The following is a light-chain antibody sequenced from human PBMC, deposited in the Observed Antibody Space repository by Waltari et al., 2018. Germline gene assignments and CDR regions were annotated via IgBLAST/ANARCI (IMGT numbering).Light chain of an antibody. CDR1: TFPKQF. V-gene: IGLV3-25*03. J-gene: IGLJ2*01. CDR2: KDS. CDR3: QSADNSGTPVV. Sequence: SYDLTQPPSVSVSPGQTARITCSGNTFPKQFASWYQQKPGQAPVLMIYKDSERPSGIPERFSGSSSGTTVMLTISGVQAEDEADYYCQSADNSGTPVVFGGGTKLTVL.